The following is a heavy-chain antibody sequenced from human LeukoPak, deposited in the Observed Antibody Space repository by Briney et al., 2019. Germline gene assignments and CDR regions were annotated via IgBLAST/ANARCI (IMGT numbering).Heavy chain of an antibody. J-gene: IGHJ4*02. V-gene: IGHV1-69*04. CDR2: IIPIFGIA. CDR3: ARAQYSSSAFDY. CDR1: GGTFSSYA. D-gene: IGHD6-6*01. Sequence: SVKVSCKASGGTFSSYAISWVRQASGQGLEWMGRIIPIFGIANYAQKFQGRVTITADKSTSTAYMELSSLRSEDTAVYYCARAQYSSSAFDYWGQGTLVTVSS.